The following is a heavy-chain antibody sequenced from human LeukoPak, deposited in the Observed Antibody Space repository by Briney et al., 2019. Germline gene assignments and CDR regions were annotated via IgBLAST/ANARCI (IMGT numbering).Heavy chain of an antibody. J-gene: IGHJ3*02. Sequence: SETLSLTCTVSGGSISSYYWSWIRQPPGKGLEWIGYIYYSGSTNYNPSLKSRVTIPVDTSKNQFSLKLSSVAAADTAVYYCARGEKGFFDIWGQGTMVTVSS. V-gene: IGHV4-59*01. CDR3: ARGEKGFFDI. CDR1: GGSISSYY. CDR2: IYYSGST.